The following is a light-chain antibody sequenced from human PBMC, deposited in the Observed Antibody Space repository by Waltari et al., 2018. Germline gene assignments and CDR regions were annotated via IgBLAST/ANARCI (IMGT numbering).Light chain of an antibody. CDR3: QSFDSGLSAVL. CDR1: NSNTGAGYD. Sequence: QSVLTQPPSVSGAPGQRVTISCTGSNSNTGAGYDVHWYQPLPGSAPKLLSYRDDNRPSGVPGRFSGSKSGTSASLSVTGLRAEDEADYFCQSFDSGLSAVLFGGGTKLTVL. V-gene: IGLV1-40*01. CDR2: RDD. J-gene: IGLJ2*01.